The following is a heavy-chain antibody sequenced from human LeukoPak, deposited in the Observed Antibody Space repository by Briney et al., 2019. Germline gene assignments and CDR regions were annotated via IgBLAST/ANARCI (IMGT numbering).Heavy chain of an antibody. Sequence: GGSLRLSCAASGFTFSSYGMNWVRQAPGKGLGWVATITSGGGSTFYADSVKGRFTISRDNSKNTLYLHMKSLRAEDTALYYCAKAGSGWYADYWGQGTLVTVSS. CDR2: ITSGGGST. CDR3: AKAGSGWYADY. V-gene: IGHV3-23*01. J-gene: IGHJ4*02. D-gene: IGHD6-19*01. CDR1: GFTFSSYG.